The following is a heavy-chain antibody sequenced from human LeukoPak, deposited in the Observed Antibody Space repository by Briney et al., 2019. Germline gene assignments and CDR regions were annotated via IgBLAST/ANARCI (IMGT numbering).Heavy chain of an antibody. CDR3: ARDLSKTSPYYYGSSGYYSHDAFDI. D-gene: IGHD3-22*01. V-gene: IGHV3-21*01. Sequence: GGSLRLSCAASGFTFSSYSMNWVRQAPGKGLEWVSSISSSSSYVYYADSVKGRFTISRDNAKNSLYLQMNSLRAEDTAVYYCARDLSKTSPYYYGSSGYYSHDAFDIWGQGTMVTVSS. CDR1: GFTFSSYS. CDR2: ISSSSSYV. J-gene: IGHJ3*02.